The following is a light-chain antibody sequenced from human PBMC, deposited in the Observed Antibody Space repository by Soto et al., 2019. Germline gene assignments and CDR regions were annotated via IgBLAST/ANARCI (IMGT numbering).Light chain of an antibody. CDR3: QQSFRTPLT. Sequence: IQMTQSPSSLSASVGDRVTISCRASQNIGKYLHWYQQKSGEAPKLLIYGASILQGGVPARFIGSGSGTHFTLTISSLQPEDFATYYCQQSFRTPLTFGCGTKVEIK. J-gene: IGKJ4*01. CDR1: QNIGKY. V-gene: IGKV1-39*01. CDR2: GAS.